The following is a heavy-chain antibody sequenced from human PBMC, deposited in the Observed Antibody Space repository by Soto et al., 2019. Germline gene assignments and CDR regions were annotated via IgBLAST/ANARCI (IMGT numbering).Heavy chain of an antibody. Sequence: QITLKESGPTLVKPTQTLTLTCTFSGFSLSTAGVGVGWIRQPPGEALDWLALIYWDDDKRYSPSLKSRLTITQDTSKNQVVLTMTSMDPVDTATYYCARRAVTTQVFDYWGQGTLVTVSS. D-gene: IGHD4-17*01. CDR2: IYWDDDK. CDR1: GFSLSTAGVG. V-gene: IGHV2-5*02. CDR3: ARRAVTTQVFDY. J-gene: IGHJ4*02.